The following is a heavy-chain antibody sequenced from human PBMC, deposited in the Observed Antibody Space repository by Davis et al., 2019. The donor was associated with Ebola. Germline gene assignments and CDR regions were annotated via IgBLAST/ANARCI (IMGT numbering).Heavy chain of an antibody. CDR1: GYTFDYYW. Sequence: GESLKLPCQGSGYTFDYYWVAWVRQMPGKGLEVVGIIYPGDSDTRYSPSFQGHVTISADKSISTAYLQWSSLKASDTAVYYCASRLVAARELDYWGQGTLVTVS. CDR3: ASRLVAARELDY. V-gene: IGHV5-51*01. J-gene: IGHJ4*02. CDR2: IYPGDSDT. D-gene: IGHD5-12*01.